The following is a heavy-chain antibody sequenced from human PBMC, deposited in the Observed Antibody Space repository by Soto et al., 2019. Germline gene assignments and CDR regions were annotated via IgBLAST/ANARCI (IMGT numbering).Heavy chain of an antibody. CDR1: GGSISSGGYS. CDR3: ARGPRSSGWYWGDYYGMDV. J-gene: IGHJ6*02. V-gene: IGHV4-30-2*01. CDR2: IYHSGST. Sequence: PSETLSLTCAVSGGSISSGGYSWSLSRQPPGKGLEWIGYIYHSGSTYYNPSLKSRVTISVDRSKNQFSLKLSSVTAADTAVYYCARGPRSSGWYWGDYYGMDVWGQGTTVTVSS. D-gene: IGHD6-19*01.